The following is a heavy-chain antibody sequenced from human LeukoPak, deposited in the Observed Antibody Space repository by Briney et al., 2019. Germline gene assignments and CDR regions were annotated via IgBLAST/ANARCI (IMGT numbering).Heavy chain of an antibody. Sequence: ASVKVSCKASGYTFTSYGISWVRQAPGQGLEWMGWISAYNGNTNYAQKLQGRVTMTTDTSTSTAYMELRSLRSDDTAVYYCARDRGYSGYDPLYYYYYGMDVWGQGTTVTVSS. J-gene: IGHJ6*02. V-gene: IGHV1-18*01. CDR3: ARDRGYSGYDPLYYYYYGMDV. CDR2: ISAYNGNT. CDR1: GYTFTSYG. D-gene: IGHD5-12*01.